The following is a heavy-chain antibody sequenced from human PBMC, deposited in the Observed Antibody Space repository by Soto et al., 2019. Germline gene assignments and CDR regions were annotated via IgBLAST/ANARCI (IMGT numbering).Heavy chain of an antibody. V-gene: IGHV3-30*18. J-gene: IGHJ4*02. D-gene: IGHD1-26*01. CDR1: GFDFTYYA. CDR3: GQDEGVGGTLGLFDY. Sequence: QVQLVESGGGAVQPGESLRLSCVASGFDFTYYAMHWVRQAPGKGLESVAVMSSDGSKIHHTDSVKGRFTISRDNSKNTLYLQMNSLRKEDTAVYFCGQDEGVGGTLGLFDYWGQGTLVSVSS. CDR2: MSSDGSKI.